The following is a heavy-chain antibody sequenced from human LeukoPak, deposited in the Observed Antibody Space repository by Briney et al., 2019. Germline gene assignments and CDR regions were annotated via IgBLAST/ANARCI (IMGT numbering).Heavy chain of an antibody. Sequence: PSETLSLTCTVSGGSISSGDYYWSWIRQPPGKGLEWIGYIYYSGSTYYNPSLKSRVTISVDTSKNQFSLKLSSVTAADTAVYYCAGQLLWFGELEANDAFDIWGQGTMVTVSS. CDR2: IYYSGST. D-gene: IGHD3-10*01. CDR3: AGQLLWFGELEANDAFDI. V-gene: IGHV4-30-4*01. CDR1: GGSISSGDYY. J-gene: IGHJ3*02.